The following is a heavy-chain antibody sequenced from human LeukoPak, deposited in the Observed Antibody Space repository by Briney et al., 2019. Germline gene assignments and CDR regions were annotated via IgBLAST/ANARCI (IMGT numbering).Heavy chain of an antibody. CDR1: GYTFTSYG. CDR3: ARTEWFGEENDY. CDR2: ISAYNGNT. D-gene: IGHD3-10*01. J-gene: IGHJ4*02. V-gene: IGHV1-18*01. Sequence: ASVKVSSKASGYTFTSYGISWVRQAPGQGLEWMGWISAYNGNTNYAQKLQGRVTMTTDTSTSTAYMELRSLRSDDTAVYYCARTEWFGEENDYWGQGTLVTVSS.